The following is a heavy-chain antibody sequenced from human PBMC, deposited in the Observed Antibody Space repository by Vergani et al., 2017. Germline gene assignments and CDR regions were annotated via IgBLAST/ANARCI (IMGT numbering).Heavy chain of an antibody. CDR2: INHSGST. V-gene: IGHV4-34*01. J-gene: IGHJ4*02. Sequence: QVQLQESGPGLVKPSETLSLTCAVYGGSFSGYYWSWTRQPPGKGLEWIGEINHSGSTNYNPSLKSRVTISVDTSKNQFSLKLSSVTAADTAVYYCARANGYSYSRRKDLDYWGQGTLVTVSS. CDR1: GGSFSGYY. D-gene: IGHD5-18*01. CDR3: ARANGYSYSRRKDLDY.